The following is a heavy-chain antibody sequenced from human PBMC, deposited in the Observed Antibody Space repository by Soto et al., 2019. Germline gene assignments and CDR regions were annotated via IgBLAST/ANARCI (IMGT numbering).Heavy chain of an antibody. J-gene: IGHJ5*02. CDR3: SRQGPTWFAH. CDR2: LYYSGST. CDR1: GGSISSSRYY. D-gene: IGHD1-1*01. Sequence: QLQLQESGPGLVKPSETLSLTCTVSGGSISSSRYYWGWIRQPPGKGLEWIGSLYYSGSTYYNPSLKSRVTISVDTSKKQFDLTLRSVTAADTAVYDCSRQGPTWFAHWGQGTLVTVSS. V-gene: IGHV4-39*01.